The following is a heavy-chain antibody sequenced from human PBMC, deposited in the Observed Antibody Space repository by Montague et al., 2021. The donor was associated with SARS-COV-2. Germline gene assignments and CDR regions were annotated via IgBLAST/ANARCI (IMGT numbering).Heavy chain of an antibody. V-gene: IGHV4-34*01. J-gene: IGHJ2*01. Sequence: SETLSLTCAVYGGSFSDYYWSWIRQPPGKGLEWIGGINHSGSTNYNPSLKSRVTISVDTSKNQLSLRLSSVTAADTAVYYCARQVGGGLWYFDLWGRGTLVTVSS. D-gene: IGHD1-26*01. CDR3: ARQVGGGLWYFDL. CDR2: INHSGST. CDR1: GGSFSDYY.